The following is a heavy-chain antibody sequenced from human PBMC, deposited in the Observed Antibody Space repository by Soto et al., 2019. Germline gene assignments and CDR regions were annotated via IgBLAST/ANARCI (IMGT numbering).Heavy chain of an antibody. D-gene: IGHD4-4*01. CDR3: AREGAQYAPLDH. J-gene: IGHJ4*02. CDR2: INVGNGNT. V-gene: IGHV1-3*01. Sequence: ASVKVSCKVSGYTFTDYAIHWVRQAPGQGLEWMGWINVGNGNTGYSRKFQGRVTNVRDMSASTAYIEVTSLTSEDTAIYYCAREGAQYAPLDHWGQGTLVTVSS. CDR1: GYTFTDYA.